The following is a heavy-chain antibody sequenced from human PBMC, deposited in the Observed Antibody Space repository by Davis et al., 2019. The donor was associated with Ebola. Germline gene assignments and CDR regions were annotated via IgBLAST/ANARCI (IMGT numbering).Heavy chain of an antibody. Sequence: MPGGSLRLSCTVSGGSIRSYYWSWIRQPPGKGLEWIGYIYYTGSTDYNPSLKSRVTISVDTSRNQFSLKLSSVTAADTAVYYCARDFYDSSGFLHYFESWGQGTLVTVSP. J-gene: IGHJ4*02. CDR1: GGSIRSYY. D-gene: IGHD3-22*01. V-gene: IGHV4-59*12. CDR2: IYYTGST. CDR3: ARDFYDSSGFLHYFES.